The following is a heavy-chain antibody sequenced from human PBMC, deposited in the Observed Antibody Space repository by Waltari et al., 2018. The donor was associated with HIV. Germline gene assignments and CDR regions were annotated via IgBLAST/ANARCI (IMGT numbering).Heavy chain of an antibody. V-gene: IGHV3-23*04. D-gene: IGHD3-22*01. J-gene: IGHJ4*02. CDR3: AKDDSTGSSGYYPFHY. CDR1: GFTFTNYA. Sequence: EVLLVESGGGLVQPGGSLRLSCAASGFTFTNYAMNWVRQAQGKGFGWVSANSGSGGSTYYADSVKGRFTISRDNSKNTLYLQMNSLRAEDTAVYYCAKDDSTGSSGYYPFHYWGQGTLITVSS. CDR2: NSGSGGST.